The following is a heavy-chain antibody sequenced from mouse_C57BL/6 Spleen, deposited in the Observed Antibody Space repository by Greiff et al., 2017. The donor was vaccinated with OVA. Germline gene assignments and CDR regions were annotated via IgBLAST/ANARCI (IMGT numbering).Heavy chain of an antibody. D-gene: IGHD2-1*01. CDR2: IRSKSNNYAT. V-gene: IGHV10-1*01. CDR3: VSGNYWFAY. Sequence: EVKVVESGGGLVQPKGSLKLSCAASGFSFNTYAMNWVRQAPGKGLEWVARIRSKSNNYATYYADSVKDRFTISRDDSESMLYLQMNNLKTEDTAMYYCVSGNYWFAYWGQGTLVTVSA. J-gene: IGHJ3*01. CDR1: GFSFNTYA.